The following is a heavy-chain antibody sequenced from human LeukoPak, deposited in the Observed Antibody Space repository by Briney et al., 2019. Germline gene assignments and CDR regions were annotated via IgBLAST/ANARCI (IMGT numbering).Heavy chain of an antibody. Sequence: ASLKVSCKASRGTFSSYAIIWVRQAPGQGLEWMGGIIPIFGTANYAQKFQGRVTISADESTSTVYMELSSLRSEDTAVYYCARDVTMVRGARYRPYKWFDPWGQGTLVTVSS. CDR2: IIPIFGTA. J-gene: IGHJ5*02. D-gene: IGHD3-10*01. CDR1: RGTFSSYA. CDR3: ARDVTMVRGARYRPYKWFDP. V-gene: IGHV1-69*13.